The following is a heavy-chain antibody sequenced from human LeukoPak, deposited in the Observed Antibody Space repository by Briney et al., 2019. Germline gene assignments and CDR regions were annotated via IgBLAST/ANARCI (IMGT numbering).Heavy chain of an antibody. J-gene: IGHJ4*02. CDR1: GGSISSSSYY. D-gene: IGHD5-12*01. CDR2: LYYSGST. V-gene: IGHV4-39*07. CDR3: AEGALGYSGYGSFDY. Sequence: PSETLSLTCTVSGGSISSSSYYWGWIHQPPGKGLEWIGSLYYSGSTYYNPSLKSRVTISVDTSKNQFSLKLSSVTAADTAVYYCAEGALGYSGYGSFDYWGQGTLVTVSS.